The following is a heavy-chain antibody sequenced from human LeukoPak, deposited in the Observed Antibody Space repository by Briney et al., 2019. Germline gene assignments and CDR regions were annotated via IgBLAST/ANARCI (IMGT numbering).Heavy chain of an antibody. CDR3: AGDMVGGAFDI. CDR1: GFTFSSYA. Sequence: GGSLRLSCAASGFTFSSYAMSWVRQAPGKGLEWVSSISGNGGYTYHADSVKGRFTISRDNSKNTLYMQMNSLRAEDTAVYYCAGDMVGGAFDIWGQGTMVTVSS. V-gene: IGHV3-23*01. D-gene: IGHD2-15*01. J-gene: IGHJ3*02. CDR2: ISGNGGYT.